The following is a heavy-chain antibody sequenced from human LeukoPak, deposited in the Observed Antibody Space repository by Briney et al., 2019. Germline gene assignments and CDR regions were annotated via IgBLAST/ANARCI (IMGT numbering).Heavy chain of an antibody. J-gene: IGHJ4*02. D-gene: IGHD5-18*01. CDR3: ARGAFSPQYGRGYSFGY. CDR2: IYYSGST. Sequence: SQTLSLTCTVSGGSISSGDYYWSWIRQHSGKGLEWIGYIYYSGSTYYNPSLKSRVTISVDTSKNQFSLKLSSVTAADTAVYYCARGAFSPQYGRGYSFGYWGQGTLVTVSS. V-gene: IGHV4-31*03. CDR1: GGSISSGDYY.